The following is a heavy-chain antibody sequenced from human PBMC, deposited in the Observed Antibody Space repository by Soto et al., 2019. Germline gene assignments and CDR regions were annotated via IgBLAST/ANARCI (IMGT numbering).Heavy chain of an antibody. CDR2: ISAYNGNT. CDR3: ARVRDIVVVPAVYGPGYWYFDL. V-gene: IGHV1-18*04. CDR1: GYTFTSYG. J-gene: IGHJ2*01. Sequence: ASVKVSCKASGYTFTSYGISWVRQAPGQGLEWMGWISAYNGNTNYAQKLQGRVTMTTDTPTSTAYMELRSLRSDDTAVYCSARVRDIVVVPAVYGPGYWYFDLWGRGTLVTVSS. D-gene: IGHD2-2*01.